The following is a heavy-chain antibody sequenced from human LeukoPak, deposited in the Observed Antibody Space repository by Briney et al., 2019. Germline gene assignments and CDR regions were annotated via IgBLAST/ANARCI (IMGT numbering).Heavy chain of an antibody. CDR1: GCSFSSYY. J-gene: IGHJ5*02. V-gene: IGHV4-4*07. CDR3: ARDRFNWNYFSGHEHKTWFDP. Sequence: PSETLSLTCTVSGCSFSSYYWSWIRQPAGKGLEWIGCIYTSGSTNYYPSLKSRVTMSVDTSKNQFSLKLSSVTAADTAVYYCARDRFNWNYFSGHEHKTWFDPWGQGTLVTVSS. CDR2: IYTSGST. D-gene: IGHD1-7*01.